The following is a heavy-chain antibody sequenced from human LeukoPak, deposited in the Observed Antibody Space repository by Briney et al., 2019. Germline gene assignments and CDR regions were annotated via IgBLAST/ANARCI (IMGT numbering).Heavy chain of an antibody. J-gene: IGHJ4*02. D-gene: IGHD3-9*01. V-gene: IGHV3-33*01. CDR2: IWYDGSNK. CDR3: ARGVYDILTGYSGHYFDY. Sequence: GRSLRLSCAASGFTFSSYGMHRVRQAPGKGLEWVAVIWYDGSNKYYADSVKGRFTISRDTSKNTLYLQMNSLRAEDTAVYYCARGVYDILTGYSGHYFDYWGQGTLVTASS. CDR1: GFTFSSYG.